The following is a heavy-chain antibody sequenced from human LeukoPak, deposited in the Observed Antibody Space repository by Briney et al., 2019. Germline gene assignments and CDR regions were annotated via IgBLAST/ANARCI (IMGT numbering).Heavy chain of an antibody. CDR2: IAVSGDT. Sequence: GGSLRLSCEASGFTFSSYAMTWVRQPPGKGLEWVSSIAVSGDTHYAESVKGRFTISRDNNGNSLFLRMKSLAVEDTALYYCVRAPRNLIKGSYDVWGKGTLVAVSS. J-gene: IGHJ3*01. D-gene: IGHD3-10*01. CDR3: VRAPRNLIKGSYDV. V-gene: IGHV3-23*01. CDR1: GFTFSSYA.